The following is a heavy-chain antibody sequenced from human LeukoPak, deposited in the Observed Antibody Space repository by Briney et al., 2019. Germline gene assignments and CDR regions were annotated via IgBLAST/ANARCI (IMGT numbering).Heavy chain of an antibody. Sequence: PGGSLRLSCAASGFTFSNYAMSWVRQAPGRGLEWVSAISGSGGSTYYADSVKGQFTISRDNSKNTLHLQMNSLRAEDTAVYHCARQLGYCSDGSCYLDYWGQGTLVTVSS. V-gene: IGHV3-23*01. CDR2: ISGSGGST. D-gene: IGHD2-15*01. J-gene: IGHJ4*02. CDR3: ARQLGYCSDGSCYLDY. CDR1: GFTFSNYA.